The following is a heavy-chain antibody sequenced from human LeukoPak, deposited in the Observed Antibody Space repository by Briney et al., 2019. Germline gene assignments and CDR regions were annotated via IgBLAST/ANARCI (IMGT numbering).Heavy chain of an antibody. Sequence: PGGSLGLSCAASGFNFIDAWIHWVRQAPGKGLEWIGRIKTKTSGGTTDYIAPVKGRFTISRDDSKNMLYLQMSSLKTEDTAVYYCTTISAIFGVVIPDYWGQGTLVTVSS. V-gene: IGHV3-15*07. CDR2: IKTKTSGGTT. CDR1: GFNFIDAW. D-gene: IGHD3-3*01. CDR3: TTISAIFGVVIPDY. J-gene: IGHJ4*02.